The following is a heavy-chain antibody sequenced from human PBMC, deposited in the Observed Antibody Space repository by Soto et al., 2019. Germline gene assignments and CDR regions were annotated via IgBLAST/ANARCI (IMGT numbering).Heavy chain of an antibody. V-gene: IGHV3-21*01. D-gene: IGHD3-10*02. CDR2: ISTTSTYI. Sequence: PGGSLRLSCAASGFIFSGDAMNWVRQAPGKGLEWVSSISTTSTYIYYADSVKGRFSISRDNANNSLHLQMNILRAEDTGVYYCTRDYVMDVWGQGTTVTVSS. CDR3: TRDYVMDV. CDR1: GFIFSGDA. J-gene: IGHJ6*02.